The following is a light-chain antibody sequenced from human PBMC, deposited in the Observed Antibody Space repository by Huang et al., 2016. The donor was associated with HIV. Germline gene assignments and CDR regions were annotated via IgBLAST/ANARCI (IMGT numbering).Light chain of an antibody. CDR1: QRVSSSY. Sequence: EIVLTQSPGTLSLSPGERATLSCRASQRVSSSYLAWYQQKPGQAPRLLIYGASSRATGIPDRFSGSGSGTDFTLTISRLEPEDFAVYYCQQYGSSPLGTFGQGTKLEIK. CDR2: GAS. J-gene: IGKJ2*01. V-gene: IGKV3-20*01. CDR3: QQYGSSPLGT.